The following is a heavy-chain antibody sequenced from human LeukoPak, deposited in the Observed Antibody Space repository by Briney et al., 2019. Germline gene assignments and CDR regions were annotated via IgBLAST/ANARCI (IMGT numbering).Heavy chain of an antibody. CDR1: GFTFGNYG. Sequence: GGSLRLSCAASGFTFGNYGMSWVRRAPGKGLEWVSGINWNGGSTGYADSVEGRFTISRDNAKNSQYLQMNSLRVEDTALYYCARAQTYGDSRLLLDYWGQGTLVTVSS. CDR2: INWNGGST. CDR3: ARAQTYGDSRLLLDY. J-gene: IGHJ4*02. D-gene: IGHD2-21*02. V-gene: IGHV3-20*04.